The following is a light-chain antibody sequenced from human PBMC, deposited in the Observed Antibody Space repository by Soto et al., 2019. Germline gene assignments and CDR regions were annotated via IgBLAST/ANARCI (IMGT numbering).Light chain of an antibody. CDR2: EVR. J-gene: IGLJ2*01. V-gene: IGLV2-14*01. CDR1: SSDVGSYNY. Sequence: QSVLTQPASVSGSPGQSITISCTGTSSDVGSYNYVSWYQQHPGKAPKLMIYEVRNRPSGVSDRFSGSKSGKTASLTIFGRQAEDEADYYCSSHTTSTTQVFGGGTKLTVL. CDR3: SSHTTSTTQV.